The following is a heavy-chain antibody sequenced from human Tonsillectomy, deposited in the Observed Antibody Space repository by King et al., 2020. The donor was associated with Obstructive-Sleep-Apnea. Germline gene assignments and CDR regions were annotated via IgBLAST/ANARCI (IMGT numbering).Heavy chain of an antibody. CDR2: IRYDETDK. J-gene: IGHJ4*02. V-gene: IGHV3-30*02. D-gene: IGHD2-2*01. Sequence: VQLVESGGGVVQPGGSLTLACAASGFTFSTYSMHWVRQAPGKGLEWVAFIRYDETDKYYADSVKGRFTISRGNSQNTLYLQMNNLRVEDTALYYCARDRQGDQVSEYWGQGTLVTVSS. CDR3: ARDRQGDQVSEY. CDR1: GFTFSTYS.